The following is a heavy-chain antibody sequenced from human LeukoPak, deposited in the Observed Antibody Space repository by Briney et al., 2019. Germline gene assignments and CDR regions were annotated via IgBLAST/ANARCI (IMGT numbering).Heavy chain of an antibody. J-gene: IGHJ3*02. V-gene: IGHV1-2*02. CDR1: GYTFTGYY. CDR3: ARLPLWGDAFDI. CDR2: INPNSGGT. D-gene: IGHD2-21*01. Sequence: ASVKVSCKASGYTFTGYYMHWVRQAPGQGLEWMGWINPNSGGTNYAQKFQGRVTMTRDTSISTAYMELSRLRSDDTAVYYSARLPLWGDAFDIWGQGTMVTVSS.